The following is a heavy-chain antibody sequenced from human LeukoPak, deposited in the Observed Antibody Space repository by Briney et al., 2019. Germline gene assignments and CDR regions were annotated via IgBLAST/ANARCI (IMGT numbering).Heavy chain of an antibody. J-gene: IGHJ4*02. CDR2: KTKSEGGTT. Sequence: GGSLRLSCAASGFTFNSYGMHWVRQAPGKGLEWVGRFKTKSEGGTTDYADSAKGRFTISRHDSTNTLYLQMNGLRAEDTAVYYWARKLGYSYGYDYWGQGTLVTVSS. CDR1: GFTFNSYG. D-gene: IGHD5-18*01. V-gene: IGHV3-30*03. CDR3: ARKLGYSYGYDY.